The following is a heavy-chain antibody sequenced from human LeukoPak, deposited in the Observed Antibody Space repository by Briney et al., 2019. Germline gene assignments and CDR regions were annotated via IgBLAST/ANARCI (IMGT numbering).Heavy chain of an antibody. CDR2: ISAYNGNT. CDR1: RYTFTSYG. D-gene: IGHD3-22*01. J-gene: IGHJ4*02. V-gene: IGHV1-18*01. Sequence: ASVKDSCKASRYTFTSYGISWVRQAPGQGLEWMGWISAYNGNTNYAQKLQGRVTMTTDTSTSTAYMELRSLRSDDTAVYYCARGTYYYDSSGYPPLYWGQGTLVTVSS. CDR3: ARGTYYYDSSGYPPLY.